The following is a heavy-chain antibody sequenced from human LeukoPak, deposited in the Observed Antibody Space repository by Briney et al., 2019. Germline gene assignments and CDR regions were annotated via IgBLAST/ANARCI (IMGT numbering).Heavy chain of an antibody. CDR1: GGSISSGSYF. CDR3: ARDQQLSYCGGDCYSAN. J-gene: IGHJ4*02. CDR2: IYTSGST. Sequence: PSQTLSLXCTVSGGSISSGSYFWSWIRQPAEKGLEWIGRIYTSGSTDYNPSLQSRVTMSVDTSKNQFSLKLNSVTAADTAVYYCARDQQLSYCGGDCYSANWGQGTLVTVSS. D-gene: IGHD2-21*02. V-gene: IGHV4-61*02.